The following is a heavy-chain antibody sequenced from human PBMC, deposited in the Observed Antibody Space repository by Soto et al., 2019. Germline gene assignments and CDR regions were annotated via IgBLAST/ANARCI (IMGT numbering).Heavy chain of an antibody. D-gene: IGHD2-15*01. Sequence: QVQLVASGGALGKPGGSLRLSCAAFGFTFRDYYMTWNRQAPGKGLDWISYISSICTSINYADSVQGRFTISRDNAKNSLYLQMNSLRAEYPAVYYGARAGWQLLAWSDPWGQRTMVTVSS. CDR1: GFTFRDYY. J-gene: IGHJ5*02. CDR3: ARAGWQLLAWSDP. V-gene: IGHV3-11*01. CDR2: ISSICTSI.